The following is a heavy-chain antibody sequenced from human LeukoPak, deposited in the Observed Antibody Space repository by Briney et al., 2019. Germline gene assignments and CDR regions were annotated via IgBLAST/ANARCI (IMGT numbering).Heavy chain of an antibody. CDR2: ISAYNRNT. J-gene: IGHJ4*02. CDR3: ARKRYYDSSAYYLDY. V-gene: IGHV1-18*01. Sequence: ASVKVSCKASGYSFTSYGISWVRQAPGQGLEWTGQGLEWMGWISAYNRNTNYAQKLQGRVIMATDTSTSTAYMELRSLRSDDTAVYYCARKRYYDSSAYYLDYWGQGTLVTVSS. D-gene: IGHD3-22*01. CDR1: GYSFTSYG.